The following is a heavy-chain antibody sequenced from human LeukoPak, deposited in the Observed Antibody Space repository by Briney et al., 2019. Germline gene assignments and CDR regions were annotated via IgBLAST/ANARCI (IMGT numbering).Heavy chain of an antibody. D-gene: IGHD4-17*01. CDR1: GGSISSYY. Sequence: PSETLSLTCTVSGGSISSYYWSWIRQPPGKGLEWIGYIYHSGSTYYNPSLKSRVTISVDRSKNQFSLKLSSVTAADTAVYYCAREDYGDSNWFDPWGQGTLVTVSS. CDR2: IYHSGST. CDR3: AREDYGDSNWFDP. J-gene: IGHJ5*02. V-gene: IGHV4-59*12.